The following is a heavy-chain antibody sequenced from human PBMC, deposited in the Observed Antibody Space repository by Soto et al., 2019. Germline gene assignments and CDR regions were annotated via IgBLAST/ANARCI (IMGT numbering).Heavy chain of an antibody. D-gene: IGHD2-15*01. CDR1: GDSVSSNSAA. CDR3: ARENCSGGSCYQSWYFDL. Sequence: QTLSLTCAISGDSVSSNSAAWNWIRQSPSRGLEWLGRTYYRSKWYNDYAVSVKSRITINPDTSKNQFSLQLNSVTPGDTAVYYCARENCSGGSCYQSWYFDLWGRGTLVTVSS. J-gene: IGHJ2*01. CDR2: TYYRSKWYN. V-gene: IGHV6-1*01.